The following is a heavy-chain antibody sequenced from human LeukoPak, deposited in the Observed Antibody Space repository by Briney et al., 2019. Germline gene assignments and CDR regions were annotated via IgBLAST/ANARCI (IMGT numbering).Heavy chain of an antibody. CDR1: GDSVSSNSAT. CDR2: TYYRSKWYN. Sequence: SQTLSLTCAISGDSVSSNSATWTWIRQSPSRGLEWLGRTYYRSKWYNDYAVSVKSRITINPDTSKNQFSLQLNSVTPEDTAVYYCTRGSSSNSWYFDYWGQGTLVTVSS. J-gene: IGHJ4*02. D-gene: IGHD6-13*01. CDR3: TRGSSSNSWYFDY. V-gene: IGHV6-1*01.